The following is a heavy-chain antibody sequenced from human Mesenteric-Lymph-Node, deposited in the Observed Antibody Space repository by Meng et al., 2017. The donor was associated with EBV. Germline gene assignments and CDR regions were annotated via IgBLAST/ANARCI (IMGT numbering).Heavy chain of an antibody. CDR1: GGSISSSSYY. J-gene: IGHJ4*02. Sequence: QMQESCPGLVKTSETLSLTCTVSGGSISSSSYYWGGIRQPPGKGLEWIGTFYYSGSTYYNPSLKSRVTISVDTSKNQFSLKLSSVTAADTAVYYCARLVSGWSGSYYFDYWGQGTLVTVSS. CDR2: FYYSGST. CDR3: ARLVSGWSGSYYFDY. V-gene: IGHV4-39*01. D-gene: IGHD6-19*01.